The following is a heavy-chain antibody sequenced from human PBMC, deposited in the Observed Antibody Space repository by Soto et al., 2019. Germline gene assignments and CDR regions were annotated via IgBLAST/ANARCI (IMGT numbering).Heavy chain of an antibody. CDR3: ARVYSGSFLE. Sequence: GGSLRLSCAASGFTVSSNYMSWVRQAPGKGLEWVSVIYSGGSTYYADSVKGRFTISRDNAKNSLYLQMNSLRVEDTAVYYCARVYSGSFLEWGQGALVTVSS. V-gene: IGHV3-53*01. D-gene: IGHD1-26*01. CDR1: GFTVSSNY. J-gene: IGHJ4*02. CDR2: IYSGGST.